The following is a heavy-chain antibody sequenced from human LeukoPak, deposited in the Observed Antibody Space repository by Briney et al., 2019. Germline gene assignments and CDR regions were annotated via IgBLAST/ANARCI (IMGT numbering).Heavy chain of an antibody. Sequence: PGGSLRLSCSASGFTFSSYAMHWVRQAPGKGLEYVSAISRNGGSTYYADSVKGRFIISRDNSKNTLYLQMSSLRAEDTAVYYCVKGSVTGTALDYWGQGTLVTVSS. D-gene: IGHD1-7*01. V-gene: IGHV3-64D*09. CDR1: GFTFSSYA. CDR2: ISRNGGST. CDR3: VKGSVTGTALDY. J-gene: IGHJ4*02.